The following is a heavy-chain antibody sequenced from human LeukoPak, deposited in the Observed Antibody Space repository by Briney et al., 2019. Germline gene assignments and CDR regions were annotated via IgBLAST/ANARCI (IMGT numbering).Heavy chain of an antibody. J-gene: IGHJ3*02. CDR1: GYTFIGYY. V-gene: IGHV1-2*02. Sequence: ASVKVSCKASGYTFIGYYMHWVRQAPGQGLEWMGWINPNSGGTHYAQNFQGIVSMTRDTSISTAYMELRRLTSDDTAVYYCAKDGYCSAGSCFSANDAFDIWGQGTMVTVSS. D-gene: IGHD2-15*01. CDR2: INPNSGGT. CDR3: AKDGYCSAGSCFSANDAFDI.